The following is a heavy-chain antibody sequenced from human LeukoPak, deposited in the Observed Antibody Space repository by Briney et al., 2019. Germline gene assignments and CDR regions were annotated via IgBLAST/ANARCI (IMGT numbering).Heavy chain of an antibody. CDR2: IYYSGST. CDR1: GGSISSYY. CDR3: ARSKINWFDP. V-gene: IGHV4-59*01. Sequence: SETLSLTCTVSGGSISSYYWSWIRQPPGKGLEWIGYIYYSGSTNYNPSLKSRVTISVDTSKDQFSLKLSSVTAADTAVYYCARSKINWFDPWGQGTLVTVSS. J-gene: IGHJ5*02.